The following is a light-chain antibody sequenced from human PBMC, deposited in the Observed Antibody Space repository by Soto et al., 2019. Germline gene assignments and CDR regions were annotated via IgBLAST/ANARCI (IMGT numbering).Light chain of an antibody. CDR3: QQNYSHPRT. CDR2: DAS. J-gene: IGKJ1*01. Sequence: DILMTQSPSTLSASLGDRLTITWRASQRISSCLDWYQQKTGKAPKLLTWDASSLESGVPSRFSGSGYGTDFNLTISSLQTDDFATYYCQQNYSHPRTFGQGTKVDIK. V-gene: IGKV1-5*01. CDR1: QRISSC.